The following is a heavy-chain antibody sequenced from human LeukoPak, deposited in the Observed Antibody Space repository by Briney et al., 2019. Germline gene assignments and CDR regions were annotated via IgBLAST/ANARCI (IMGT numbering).Heavy chain of an antibody. Sequence: GGSLRLSCAASGFTFSSYWMSWVRQAPGKGLEWVANIKQDGSEKYYVDSVEGRLTISRDNAKNSLYLQMNSLRAEDTAVYYCARVFYDFWSGSNWFDPWGQGTLVTVSS. D-gene: IGHD3-3*01. CDR3: ARVFYDFWSGSNWFDP. J-gene: IGHJ5*02. V-gene: IGHV3-7*01. CDR1: GFTFSSYW. CDR2: IKQDGSEK.